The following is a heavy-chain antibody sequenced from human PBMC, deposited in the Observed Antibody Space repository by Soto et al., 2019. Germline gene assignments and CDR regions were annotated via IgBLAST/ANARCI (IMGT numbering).Heavy chain of an antibody. CDR1: GGTFSSYA. CDR2: IIPIFGTA. Sequence: QVQLVQSGAEVKKPGASVKVSCKASGGTFSSYAISWVRQAPGQGLEWMGGIIPIFGTANYAQKFQVRVTITADESTSTANMELSSLRSEDTAVYYCARDQLLANYYYYGMDVWGQGTTVTVFS. CDR3: ARDQLLANYYYYGMDV. J-gene: IGHJ6*02. V-gene: IGHV1-69*12. D-gene: IGHD2-2*01.